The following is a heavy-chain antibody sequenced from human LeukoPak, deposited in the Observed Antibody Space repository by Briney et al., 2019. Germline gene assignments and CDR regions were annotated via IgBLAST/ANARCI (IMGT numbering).Heavy chain of an antibody. CDR2: IYYRSKWYN. CDR1: GDSVSSNSAA. CDR3: ARSPTTVTTLFDY. Sequence: SQTLSLTCAISGDSVSSNSAAWNWIRQSPSRGLEWLGRIYYRSKWYNDYAVSVKSRITNNPDTSKNQFSLQLNSVTPEDKAVYYCARSPTTVTTLFDYWGQGTLVTVSS. D-gene: IGHD4-17*01. J-gene: IGHJ4*02. V-gene: IGHV6-1*01.